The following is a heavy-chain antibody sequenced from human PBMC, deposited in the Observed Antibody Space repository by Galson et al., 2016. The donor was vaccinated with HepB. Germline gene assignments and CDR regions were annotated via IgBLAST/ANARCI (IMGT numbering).Heavy chain of an antibody. CDR1: GFTFSSYS. CDR2: INPSGSPA. CDR3: ARDKDWAFDN. V-gene: IGHV3-48*02. D-gene: IGHD3-9*01. Sequence: SLRLSCAASGFTFSSYSMNWVRQAPGEGLEWLSYINPSGSPAVYAESVKGRFTISRDNAKNSLSLQMNSLRDDDTSVSFCARDKDWAFDNWGRGTLVTVSS. J-gene: IGHJ4*02.